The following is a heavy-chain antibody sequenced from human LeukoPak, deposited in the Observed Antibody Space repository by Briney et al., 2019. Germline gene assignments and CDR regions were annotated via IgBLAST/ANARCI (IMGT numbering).Heavy chain of an antibody. CDR2: INGDRSST. V-gene: IGHV3-74*01. J-gene: IGHJ6*02. CDR3: ARLRASSSPRYYYYGLDV. CDR1: GFTFSSYW. D-gene: IGHD6-13*01. Sequence: PGGSLRLSCAASGFTFSSYWIHWVRQAPGTGLVWVSRINGDRSSTNYADSVKGRFTISRDNAKNTLYLQMNSLRAEDTAVYYCARLRASSSPRYYYYGLDVWGQGTTVTVSS.